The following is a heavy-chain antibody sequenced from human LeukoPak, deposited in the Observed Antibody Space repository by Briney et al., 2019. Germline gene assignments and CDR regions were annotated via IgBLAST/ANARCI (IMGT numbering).Heavy chain of an antibody. CDR3: ARAREDDYYFDY. J-gene: IGHJ4*02. CDR2: IKQDGSEK. D-gene: IGHD2-21*02. Sequence: PGGSLRLSCAASGFTFSSYSMSWVRQAPGKGLEWVANIKQDGSEKYYVDSVKGRFTISRDNAKNSLYLQMNSLRAEDTAVYYCARAREDDYYFDYWGQGTLVTVSS. CDR1: GFTFSSYS. V-gene: IGHV3-7*01.